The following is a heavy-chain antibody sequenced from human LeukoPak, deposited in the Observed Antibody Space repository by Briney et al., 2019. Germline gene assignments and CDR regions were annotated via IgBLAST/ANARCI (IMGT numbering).Heavy chain of an antibody. CDR1: GGTFSSYA. CDR3: AREWDIVVDGAFDI. D-gene: IGHD2-2*01. J-gene: IGHJ3*02. CDR2: IIPIFGTA. V-gene: IGHV1-69*06. Sequence: GASVKVSFKASGGTFSSYAISWVGQAPGQGLEWMGGIIPIFGTANYAQKFQGRVTITADKSTSTAYMELSSLRSEDTAVYYCAREWDIVVDGAFDIWGQGTMVTVSS.